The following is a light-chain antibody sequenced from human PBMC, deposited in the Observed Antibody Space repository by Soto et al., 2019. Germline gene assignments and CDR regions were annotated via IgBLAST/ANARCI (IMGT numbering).Light chain of an antibody. V-gene: IGKV3D-15*01. CDR2: GAS. CDR3: QQYNNLPYT. CDR1: QSVSTK. Sequence: MVMTQSPATLSVSPGERATLSCRASQSVSTKLAWYQQKPGQAPRLLIYGASTRATGIPARFSGSGSGTDFTLTISSLQSEDFAVYYCQQYNNLPYTVGPGTRVDIK. J-gene: IGKJ3*01.